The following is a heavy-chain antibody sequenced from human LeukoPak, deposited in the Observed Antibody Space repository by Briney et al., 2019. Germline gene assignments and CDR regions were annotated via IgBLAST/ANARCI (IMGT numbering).Heavy chain of an antibody. CDR2: IYYSVST. V-gene: IGHV4-59*01. D-gene: IGHD1-1*01. J-gene: IGHJ4*02. Sequence: PSETLSLTCTVSGGSISSYYWSWIRQPPGKGLEWIGYIYYSVSTNYNPSLKSRVTISVDTSKNQFSLKLSSVTGADTAVYYCARDLGGGTTGFDYWGEGTLVTVSS. CDR1: GGSISSYY. CDR3: ARDLGGGTTGFDY.